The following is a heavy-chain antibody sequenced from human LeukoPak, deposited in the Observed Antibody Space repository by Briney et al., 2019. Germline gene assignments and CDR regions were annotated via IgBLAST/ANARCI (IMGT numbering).Heavy chain of an antibody. CDR1: GGSISSYY. Sequence: PSETLSLTCTVSGGSISSYYWRWIPQPPGKGLEWIGYIYYSGSANYNPSLKSRVTISVDTSKNQFSLKLSSVTAADTALYYCARARGYSYGYPFDYWGQGTLVTVSS. CDR2: IYYSGSA. CDR3: ARARGYSYGYPFDY. D-gene: IGHD5-18*01. V-gene: IGHV4-59*01. J-gene: IGHJ4*02.